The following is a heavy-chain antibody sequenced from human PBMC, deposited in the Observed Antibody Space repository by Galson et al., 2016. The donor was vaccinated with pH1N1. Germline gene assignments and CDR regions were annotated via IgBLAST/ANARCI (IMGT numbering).Heavy chain of an antibody. V-gene: IGHV1-69*01. CDR3: AREDYYDTDLSDWYFDL. CDR1: GGTFGSFG. CDR2: IIPIFNTA. Sequence: SGGTFGSFGINWVRQAPGQGLEWMGGIIPIFNTAKYARNFQGRVTITADESTTTAYMELSSLRSDDTAVSFCAREDYYDTDLSDWYFDLWGRGTLLTVSS. J-gene: IGHJ2*01. D-gene: IGHD3-22*01.